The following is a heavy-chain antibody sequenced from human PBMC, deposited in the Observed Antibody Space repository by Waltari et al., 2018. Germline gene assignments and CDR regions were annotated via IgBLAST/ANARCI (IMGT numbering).Heavy chain of an antibody. V-gene: IGHV4-4*07. CDR2: IDAGGTG. CDR1: GDSISTYY. J-gene: IGHJ3*01. CDR3: ARGWWSADYTGDAFDV. D-gene: IGHD3-3*01. Sequence: QGQLQESGPGLVKPSGTLSLTCSVSGDSISTYYRTWVRQSAGKGLEWIGRIDAGGTGNNSPSLESRVTMSVDKLNSRCSLSLNAVTAADTAVYYCARGWWSADYTGDAFDVWGQGIAVTVSS.